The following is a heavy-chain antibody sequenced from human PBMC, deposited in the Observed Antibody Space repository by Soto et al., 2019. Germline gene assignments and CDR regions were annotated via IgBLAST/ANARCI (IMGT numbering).Heavy chain of an antibody. D-gene: IGHD3-3*01. CDR1: GFSLSSYA. J-gene: IGHJ4*02. CDR2: LSGSGDST. Sequence: GGSLRLSCAASGFSLSSYAMSWVRQAPGKGLKWVSALSGSGDSTYYADSVRGRFTISRDNSKNTLYLQMNSLRAEDTAVYYCARGSREGVYDFWSGYYIFDSWGQGALVTVSS. V-gene: IGHV3-23*01. CDR3: ARGSREGVYDFWSGYYIFDS.